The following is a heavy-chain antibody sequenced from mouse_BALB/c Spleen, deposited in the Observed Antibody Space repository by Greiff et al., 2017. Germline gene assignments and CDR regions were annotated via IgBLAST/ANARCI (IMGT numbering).Heavy chain of an antibody. CDR3: ARQGIYPYAMDY. Sequence: EVQLQESGGGLVQPGGSRKLSCAASGFTFSSFGMHWVRQAPEKGLEWVAYISSGSSTIYYADTVKGRFTISRDNPKNTLFLQMTSLRSEDTAMYYCARQGIYPYAMDYWGQGTSVTVSS. CDR2: ISSGSSTI. CDR1: GFTFSSFG. J-gene: IGHJ4*01. V-gene: IGHV5-17*02.